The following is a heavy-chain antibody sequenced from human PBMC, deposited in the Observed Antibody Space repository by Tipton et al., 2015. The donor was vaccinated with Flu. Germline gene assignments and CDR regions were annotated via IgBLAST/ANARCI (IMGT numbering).Heavy chain of an antibody. Sequence: SLRLSCAASGFTFSSYEMNWVRQAPGKGLEWVSYISGSGSTIYYADSVKGRFTISRDNAKNSLYLQMNSLRAEDTAGYYCARDIIGDYGGDWGQGTLVTVSS. V-gene: IGHV3-48*03. CDR3: ARDIIGDYGGD. CDR1: GFTFSSYE. J-gene: IGHJ4*02. D-gene: IGHD4/OR15-4a*01. CDR2: ISGSGSTI.